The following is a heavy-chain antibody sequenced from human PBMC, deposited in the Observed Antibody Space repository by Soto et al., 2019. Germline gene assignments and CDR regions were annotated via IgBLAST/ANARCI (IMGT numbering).Heavy chain of an antibody. D-gene: IGHD3-3*01. V-gene: IGHV3-33*01. J-gene: IGHJ4*02. CDR1: GFTFSSYG. Sequence: QVQLVGSGGGVVQPGRSLRLSCAASGFTFSSYGMHWVRQAPGKGLEWVAVIWYDGSNKYYADSVKGRFTISRDNSKNTLYLQMNSLRAEDTAVYYCAREISPYTYYDFWSGYPLVDYWGQGTLVTVSS. CDR2: IWYDGSNK. CDR3: AREISPYTYYDFWSGYPLVDY.